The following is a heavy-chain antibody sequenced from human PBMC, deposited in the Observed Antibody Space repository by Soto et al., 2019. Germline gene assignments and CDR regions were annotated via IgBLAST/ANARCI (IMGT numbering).Heavy chain of an antibody. CDR3: ASSTYYDFWSGSYFDY. D-gene: IGHD3-3*01. CDR1: GGSISSGGYY. CDR2: IYYSGST. Sequence: SETLSLTCTVSGGSISSGGYYWSWIRRHPGKGLEWIGYIYYSGSTYYNPSLKSRVTILVDTSKNQFSLKLSSVTAADTAVYYCASSTYYDFWSGSYFDYWGQGTLVTVSS. J-gene: IGHJ4*02. V-gene: IGHV4-31*03.